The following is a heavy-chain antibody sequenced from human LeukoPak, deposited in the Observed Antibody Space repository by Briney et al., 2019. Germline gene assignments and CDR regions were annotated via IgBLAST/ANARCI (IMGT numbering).Heavy chain of an antibody. Sequence: ASVKVSCKASGYTFTSYGISWVRQAPGQGLEWVGWISSYNGNTNYAQKFQDRLTMTRDTSTSTAYMELRSPRSDDTAVYYCTRTCFDSRSYKLDPCSQGSLVIASS. D-gene: IGHD1-1*01. J-gene: IGHJ5*02. CDR2: ISSYNGNT. CDR1: GYTFTSYG. CDR3: TRTCFDSRSYKLDP. V-gene: IGHV1-18*01.